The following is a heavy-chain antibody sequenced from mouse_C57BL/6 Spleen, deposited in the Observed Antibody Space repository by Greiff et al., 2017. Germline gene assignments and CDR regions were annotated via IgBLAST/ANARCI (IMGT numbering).Heavy chain of an antibody. CDR1: GYTFTDYE. J-gene: IGHJ1*03. CDR2: IDPETGGT. D-gene: IGHD1-1*01. Sequence: QVQLKQSGAELVRPGASVTLSCKASGYTFTDYEMHWVKQTPVHGLEWIGAIDPETGGTAYNQKFKGKAILTADKSSSTAYMELRSLTSEDSAVYYCTRGGLTTVVRGYGYFDVWGTGTTVTVSS. CDR3: TRGGLTTVVRGYGYFDV. V-gene: IGHV1-15*01.